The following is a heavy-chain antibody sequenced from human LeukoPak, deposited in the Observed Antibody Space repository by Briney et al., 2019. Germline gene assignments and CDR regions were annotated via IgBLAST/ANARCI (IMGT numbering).Heavy chain of an antibody. CDR2: IYYSGST. CDR3: ARESATVVGGFDP. Sequence: SETLSLTCTVSGGSVSSGSYCWSWIRQPPGKGLEWIGYIYYSGSTNYNPSLKSRVTISVDTSKNQFSLKLSSVTAADTAVYYCARESATVVGGFDPWGQGTLVTVSS. J-gene: IGHJ5*02. V-gene: IGHV4-61*01. CDR1: GGSVSSGSYC. D-gene: IGHD4-23*01.